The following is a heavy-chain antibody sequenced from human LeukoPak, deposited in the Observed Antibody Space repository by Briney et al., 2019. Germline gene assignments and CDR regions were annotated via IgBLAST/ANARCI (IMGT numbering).Heavy chain of an antibody. Sequence: PGGSLRLSCAASGFTFSSYEMNWVRQAPGKGLEWVSYISSSGSTIYYADSVKGRFTISRDNAKNSLYLQMNSLRAEDTAVYYCARETPLTYYYGSGSYVDYWGQGTLVTVSS. J-gene: IGHJ4*02. V-gene: IGHV3-48*03. CDR3: ARETPLTYYYGSGSYVDY. CDR1: GFTFSSYE. CDR2: ISSSGSTI. D-gene: IGHD3-10*01.